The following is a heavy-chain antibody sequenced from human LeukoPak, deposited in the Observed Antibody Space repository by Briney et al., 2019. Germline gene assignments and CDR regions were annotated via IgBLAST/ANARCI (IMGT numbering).Heavy chain of an antibody. V-gene: IGHV4-39*01. J-gene: IGHJ4*02. CDR2: IYYSGST. Sequence: SETLSLTCTVSGGSISSSSYYWGWIRQPPGKGLEWIGSIYYSGSTYYSPSLKSRVTISVDTSKNQFSLKLSSVTAADTAVYYCARGFRGPNFDYWGQGTLVTVSS. D-gene: IGHD3-10*01. CDR1: GGSISSSSYY. CDR3: ARGFRGPNFDY.